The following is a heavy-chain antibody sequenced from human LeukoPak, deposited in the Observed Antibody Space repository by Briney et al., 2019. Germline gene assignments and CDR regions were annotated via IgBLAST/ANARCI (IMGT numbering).Heavy chain of an antibody. CDR1: GYSFTSYW. J-gene: IGHJ4*02. CDR3: ARKYSSSSRAGGVYFDY. D-gene: IGHD6-6*01. CDR2: IYPGDSDT. Sequence: GESLKISCKGSGYSFTSYWIGWVRQMPGKGLEWMGIIYPGDSDTRYSPSFQGQVTISADKPISTAYLQWSSLKASDTAMYYCARKYSSSSRAGGVYFDYWGQGTLVTVSS. V-gene: IGHV5-51*04.